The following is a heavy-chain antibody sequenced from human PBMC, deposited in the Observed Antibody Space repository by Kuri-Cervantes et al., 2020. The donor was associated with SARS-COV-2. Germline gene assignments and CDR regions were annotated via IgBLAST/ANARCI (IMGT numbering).Heavy chain of an antibody. J-gene: IGHJ4*02. Sequence: SETLSLTCTASNFSISSLYYWGWIRQPPGKGLEWIGSVYESGTAYYNPSLKSRVTISVDMPKNQFSLKLTSVTAADTAFYYCATGGPATLLDSWGQGTLVTVSS. CDR1: NFSISSLYY. CDR2: VYESGTA. V-gene: IGHV4-38-2*02. D-gene: IGHD3-16*01. CDR3: ATGGPATLLDS.